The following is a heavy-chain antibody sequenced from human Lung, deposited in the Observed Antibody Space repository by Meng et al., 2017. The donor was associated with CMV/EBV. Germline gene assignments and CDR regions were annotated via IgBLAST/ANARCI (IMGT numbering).Heavy chain of an antibody. J-gene: IGHJ4*02. V-gene: IGHV3-66*01. D-gene: IGHD1-26*01. CDR1: GFTVSSNY. CDR2: IYSGGST. CDR3: AGGSYGPGGSGLDY. Sequence: VQLVESGGGLVQPGGSLRLSCAASGFTVSSNYMSWVRQAPGKGLEWVSVIYSGGSTYYADSVKGRFTISRDNSKNTLYLQMNSLRAEDTAVYYCAGGSYGPGGSGLDYWGQGTLVTVSS.